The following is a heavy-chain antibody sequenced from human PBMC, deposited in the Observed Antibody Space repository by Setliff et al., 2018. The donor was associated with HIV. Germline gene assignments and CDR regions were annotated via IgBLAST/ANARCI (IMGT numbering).Heavy chain of an antibody. D-gene: IGHD3-3*01. CDR3: AREVGITVFGVVGYFDY. CDR2: ISGNNANT. V-gene: IGHV1-18*01. CDR1: GYSFDNYG. Sequence: ASVKVSCKTSGYSFDNYGLVWVRQAPGQGLEWMGWISGNNANTNYAQKFQDRLTMTTDTSTTTAYMELRRLKSDDTGVYLCAREVGITVFGVVGYFDYWGQGTLVTVS. J-gene: IGHJ4*02.